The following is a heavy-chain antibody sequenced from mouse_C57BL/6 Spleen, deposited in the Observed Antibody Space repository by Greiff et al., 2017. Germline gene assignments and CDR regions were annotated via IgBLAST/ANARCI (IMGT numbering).Heavy chain of an antibody. CDR3: ARSLITTVVRYAMDY. D-gene: IGHD1-1*01. Sequence: QVQLQQPGTELVKPGASVKLSCKASGYTFNSYWMHWVKQRPGQGLEWIGNINPSNGGTNYNEKFKSKATLTVDKSSSTAYMQLSSLTSEDSAVYYCARSLITTVVRYAMDYWGQGTSVTVSS. V-gene: IGHV1-53*01. J-gene: IGHJ4*01. CDR2: INPSNGGT. CDR1: GYTFNSYW.